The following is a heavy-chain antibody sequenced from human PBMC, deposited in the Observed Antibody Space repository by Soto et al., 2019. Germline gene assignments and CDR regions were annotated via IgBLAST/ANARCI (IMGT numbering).Heavy chain of an antibody. CDR3: ARGIVLRFLEWLSPVGY. J-gene: IGHJ4*02. V-gene: IGHV3-21*01. D-gene: IGHD3-3*01. CDR2: ISSSSSYI. Sequence: EVQLVESGGGLVKPGGSLRLSCAASGFTFSSYSMNWVRQAPGKGLEWVSSISSSSSYIYYADSVKGRFTISRDNAKNSLYLQMNSLRAEDTAVYYCARGIVLRFLEWLSPVGYWGQGTLVTVSS. CDR1: GFTFSSYS.